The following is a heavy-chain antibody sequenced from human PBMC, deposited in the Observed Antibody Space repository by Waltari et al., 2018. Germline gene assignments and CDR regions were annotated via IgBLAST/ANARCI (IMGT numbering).Heavy chain of an antibody. CDR3: VRDRTTVAARPGDY. D-gene: IGHD6-6*01. CDR1: GYIFITYY. V-gene: IGHV1-2*07. CDR2: VNPDTGNA. J-gene: IGHJ4*02. Sequence: QVVLVQSGAEVKKPGAPVKVSCKASGYIFITYYLHWGRQAPGQGPEWMGWVNPDTGNANYAHKFRGRVTMTWDTSSNTAFMDLSDLKSDDTAVYYCVRDRTTVAARPGDYWGQGTLVTVSS.